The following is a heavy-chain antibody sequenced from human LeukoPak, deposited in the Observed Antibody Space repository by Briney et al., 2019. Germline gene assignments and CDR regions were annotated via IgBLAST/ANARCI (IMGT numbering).Heavy chain of an antibody. V-gene: IGHV4-39*02. Sequence: SETLSLTCNVSGDSISSSHYYWGWLRQSPGKGLEWTGSIYSGGETHYNPSLNSRVTIFLDTSKNRFSLNLMAVTATDTAVYYCVRDYSNFVQGDWGQGTLVTVSS. D-gene: IGHD4-11*01. CDR2: IYSGGET. J-gene: IGHJ4*02. CDR1: GDSISSSHYY. CDR3: VRDYSNFVQGD.